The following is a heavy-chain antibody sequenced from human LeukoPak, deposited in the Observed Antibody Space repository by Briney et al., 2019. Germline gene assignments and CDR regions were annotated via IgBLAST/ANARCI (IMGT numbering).Heavy chain of an antibody. Sequence: PSETLSLTCTISGGSISSYYWSWIRQPPGKGLEWIGYIYYSGSTNYNPSLKSRVTISVDTSKNQFSLKLSSVTAADTAVYYCARVTYNWSYGYFDYWGQGTLVTVSS. CDR1: GGSISSYY. J-gene: IGHJ4*02. CDR3: ARVTYNWSYGYFDY. D-gene: IGHD1-7*01. CDR2: IYYSGST. V-gene: IGHV4-59*01.